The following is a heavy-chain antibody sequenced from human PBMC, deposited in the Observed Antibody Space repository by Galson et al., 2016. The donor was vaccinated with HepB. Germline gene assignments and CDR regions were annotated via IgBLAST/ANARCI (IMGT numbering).Heavy chain of an antibody. J-gene: IGHJ4*02. CDR2: IKSKGDGETT. V-gene: IGHV3-15*07. CDR1: GFTFSHAW. CDR3: TTSVGANEFDY. D-gene: IGHD1-26*01. Sequence: SLRLSCAGSGFTFSHAWLHWVRQAPGKGLEWVGRIKSKGDGETTDYAAPVKGRFTVSRDDSKNTLYLQINSLKTEDTAVYHCTTSVGANEFDYWGRGTLVTVSS.